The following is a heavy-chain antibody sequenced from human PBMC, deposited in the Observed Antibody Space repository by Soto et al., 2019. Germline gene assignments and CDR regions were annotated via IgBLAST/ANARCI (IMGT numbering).Heavy chain of an antibody. Sequence: ASVKVSCKASGYTFTSHAIHWVRQAPGERLECMGWIHAGNGKTKYSQSFQGRVTFTSDTSASTAYMELSSLKSEDTAVYYCARGGSVAAPPFDYWGQGTLVTVSS. CDR2: IHAGNGKT. V-gene: IGHV1-3*01. CDR3: ARGGSVAAPPFDY. CDR1: GYTFTSHA. D-gene: IGHD6-6*01. J-gene: IGHJ4*02.